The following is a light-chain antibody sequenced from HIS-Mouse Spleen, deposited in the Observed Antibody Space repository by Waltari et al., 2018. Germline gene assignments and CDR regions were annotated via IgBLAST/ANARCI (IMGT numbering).Light chain of an antibody. CDR1: SSDVGSYNL. CDR2: ECS. V-gene: IGLV2-23*01. J-gene: IGLJ3*02. Sequence: QSALTQPASVSGSPGQSITISCTGTSSDVGSYNLVSWYQQHPGKAPKLMIYECSTRPSVGSNRFSGSKSGNTASLTISRLQAEDEADYYCCSYAGSSTWVFGGGTKLTVL. CDR3: CSYAGSSTWV.